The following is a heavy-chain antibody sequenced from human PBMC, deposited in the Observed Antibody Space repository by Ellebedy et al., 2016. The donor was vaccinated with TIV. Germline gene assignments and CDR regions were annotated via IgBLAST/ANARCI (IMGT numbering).Heavy chain of an antibody. Sequence: GGSLRLXXAASGFSFSREWMSWVRQAPGKGLEWVANIMEDGSERYYADSVKGRFTISRDNSKNTLFLEMNSLRAEDTAFYYCARVQQKWVVPVAPFDYWGQGTLATVSS. CDR1: GFSFSREW. CDR3: ARVQQKWVVPVAPFDY. V-gene: IGHV3-7*01. D-gene: IGHD2-2*01. J-gene: IGHJ4*02. CDR2: IMEDGSER.